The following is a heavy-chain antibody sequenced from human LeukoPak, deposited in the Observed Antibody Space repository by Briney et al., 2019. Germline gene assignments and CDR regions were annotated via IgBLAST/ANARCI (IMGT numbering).Heavy chain of an antibody. Sequence: GGSLRLSCAASGFTFSSYWMNWVRQAPGKGLEWVANIKEDGSAKYYVDSLKGRFTISRDNAKNSLCLQMNSLRAEDPAVYYCARAFSSPNWFAPWGQGTLVPVSS. CDR3: ARAFSSPNWFAP. V-gene: IGHV3-7*04. J-gene: IGHJ5*02. CDR1: GFTFSSYW. D-gene: IGHD6-13*01. CDR2: IKEDGSAK.